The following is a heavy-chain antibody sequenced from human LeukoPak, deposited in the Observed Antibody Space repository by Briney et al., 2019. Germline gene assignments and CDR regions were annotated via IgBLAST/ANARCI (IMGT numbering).Heavy chain of an antibody. CDR2: IYSGGST. Sequence: GGSLRLSCAASEFSVGSNYMTWVRQAPGKGLEWVSLIYSGGSTYYADSVKGRFTISRDNSKNTLYLQMNSLRAEDTAVYYCAKDLSYSTDWPYFDYWGQGTLVTVSS. CDR1: EFSVGSNY. V-gene: IGHV3-66*01. CDR3: AKDLSYSTDWPYFDY. J-gene: IGHJ4*02. D-gene: IGHD6-19*01.